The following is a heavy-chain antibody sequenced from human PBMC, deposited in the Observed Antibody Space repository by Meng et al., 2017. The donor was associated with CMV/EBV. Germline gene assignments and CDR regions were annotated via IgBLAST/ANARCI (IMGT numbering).Heavy chain of an antibody. V-gene: IGHV3-7*01. CDR3: ASLSIVATNFDY. CDR1: GFTCRSYW. J-gene: IGHJ4*02. D-gene: IGHD5-12*01. Sequence: CAASGFTCRSYWRSWVRQAPGKGLEWVANIKQDGSEKYYVDSVKGRFTISRDNAKNSLYLQMNSLRAEDTAVYYCASLSIVATNFDYWGQGTLVTVSS. CDR2: IKQDGSEK.